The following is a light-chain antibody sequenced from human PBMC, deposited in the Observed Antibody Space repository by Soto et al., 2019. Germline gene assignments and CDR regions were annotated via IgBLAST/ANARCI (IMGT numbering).Light chain of an antibody. CDR3: AAWDDNLNVVV. Sequence: QSVLTQPPSASGTPGQTVTITCSGSNSNIGSNSVNWFQHLPGAVPKLLIFSNNQRPSGVPDRFSGSKSGTSASLAISGLQTEDESDYYCAAWDDNLNVVVFGGGTKVTVL. V-gene: IGLV1-44*01. CDR1: NSNIGSNS. J-gene: IGLJ3*02. CDR2: SNN.